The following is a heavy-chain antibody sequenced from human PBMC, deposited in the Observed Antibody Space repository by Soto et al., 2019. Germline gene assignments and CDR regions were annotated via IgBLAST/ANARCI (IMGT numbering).Heavy chain of an antibody. Sequence: EVQLLESGGGLVQPGGSLRLSCAASGFTFSSYAMSWVRQAPGKGLEWVSAISGSGGSTYYADSVKGRFTISRDNSNNTLYLQMNSLRAEDTAVYYCAKEGDIVVVVAAPHDYWGQGTLVTVSS. V-gene: IGHV3-23*01. CDR3: AKEGDIVVVVAAPHDY. CDR1: GFTFSSYA. CDR2: ISGSGGST. D-gene: IGHD2-15*01. J-gene: IGHJ4*02.